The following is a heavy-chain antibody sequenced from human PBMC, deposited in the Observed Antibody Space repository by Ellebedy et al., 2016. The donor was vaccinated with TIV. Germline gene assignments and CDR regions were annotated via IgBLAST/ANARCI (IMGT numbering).Heavy chain of an antibody. CDR1: GFIFTTYD. V-gene: IGHV3-30*03. J-gene: IGHJ4*02. Sequence: PGGSLRLSCVASGFIFTTYDIHWVRQAPGKGLEWVAVISYDGSTIHYGDSVRGRFTISIDNSKNSVYLQMNSLRAEDTAVYYCARENWYNDYWGQGNLVTVSS. D-gene: IGHD1/OR15-1a*01. CDR2: ISYDGSTI. CDR3: ARENWYNDY.